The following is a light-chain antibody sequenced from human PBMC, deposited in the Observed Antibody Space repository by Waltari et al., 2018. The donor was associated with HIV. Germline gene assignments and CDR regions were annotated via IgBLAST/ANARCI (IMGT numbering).Light chain of an antibody. CDR1: QDVGSW. V-gene: IGKV1-12*01. CDR3: QQGHGFPPT. Sequence: DIKMTQSPSFVSASVGDRITITCRASQDVGSWLAWYQQRSGKAPSLLIFTASSLSSGVPARFSGGGSGTEFTLTISSLQPEDVAMYYCQQGHGFPPTFGGGTKVEI. CDR2: TAS. J-gene: IGKJ4*01.